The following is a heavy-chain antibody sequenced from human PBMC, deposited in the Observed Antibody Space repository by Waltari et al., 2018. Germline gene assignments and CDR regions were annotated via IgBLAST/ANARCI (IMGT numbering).Heavy chain of an antibody. CDR1: GFAFRDYS. J-gene: IGHJ3*01. D-gene: IGHD4-17*01. V-gene: IGHV3-49*04. CDR3: TRDSYGRHPPDTFDV. CDR2: IANEAYGATT. Sequence: VQLVESGGGLVQPGRSLRLSCTASGFAFRDYSMTWVRQAPGKGLEWVGFIANEAYGATTEYAASVRGRFTISRDNSNGIAYLQMNSLKTDDTALYYCTRDSYGRHPPDTFDVWGQGTMVTVSS.